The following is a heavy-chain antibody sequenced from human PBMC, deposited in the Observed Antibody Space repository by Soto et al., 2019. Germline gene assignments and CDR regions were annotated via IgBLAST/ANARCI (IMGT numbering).Heavy chain of an antibody. D-gene: IGHD2-15*01. CDR3: ARADTTLTAYSFDY. J-gene: IGHJ4*02. Sequence: PSETLSLTCNVSGGSISTFYWNWIRQSAEKGLEWIGRVYITGSTNYHPSLRSRVTTSVDTSKNQFSLKLRSVTPADTALYFCARADTTLTAYSFDYWGQGTLVTVSS. CDR2: VYITGST. V-gene: IGHV4-4*07. CDR1: GGSISTFY.